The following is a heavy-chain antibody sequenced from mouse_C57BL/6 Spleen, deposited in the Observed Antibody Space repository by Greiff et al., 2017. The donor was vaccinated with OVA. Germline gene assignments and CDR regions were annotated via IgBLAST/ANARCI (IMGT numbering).Heavy chain of an antibody. CDR1: GFTFNTYA. CDR2: IRSKSSNYAT. D-gene: IGHD1-1*01. V-gene: IGHV10-3*01. CDR3: VREGNYYGSSYNAMDY. Sequence: EVMLVESGGGLVQPKGSLKLSCAASGFTFNTYAMHWVRQAPGKGLEWVARIRSKSSNYATYYADSVKDRFTISRDDSQSMLYLQMNNLKTEDTAMYYCVREGNYYGSSYNAMDYWGQGTSVTVSS. J-gene: IGHJ4*01.